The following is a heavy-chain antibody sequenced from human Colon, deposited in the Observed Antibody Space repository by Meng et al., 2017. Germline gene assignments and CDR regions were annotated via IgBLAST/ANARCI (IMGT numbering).Heavy chain of an antibody. CDR3: ARGVDWAKSGNF. V-gene: IGHV4-34*01. D-gene: IGHD3-9*01. Sequence: QLQRRLWCAGLWQPSEPLSSTYAVAVGFGSGYYWSWIRQAPGKGLEWIGDIIQSGSTNYNPSLESRVTMSVDTSKNQFSLKLISVTAADTAVYYCARGVDWAKSGNFWCQGTLVTVSS. J-gene: IGHJ4*02. CDR1: VGFGSGYY. CDR2: IIQSGST.